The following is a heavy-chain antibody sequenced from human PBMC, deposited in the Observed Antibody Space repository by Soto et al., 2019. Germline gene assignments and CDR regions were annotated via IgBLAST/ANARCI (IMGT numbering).Heavy chain of an antibody. D-gene: IGHD3-10*01. CDR2: IIPMVGMS. V-gene: IGHV1-69*02. J-gene: IGHJ4*02. CDR3: ATSDGSGSRPFDS. CDR1: GDTFNFYT. Sequence: SVKVSCKASGDTFNFYTFSWVRQAPGQGLEWMGRIIPMVGMSNYAQKFQGRVTIIADRSTNTTYMQLSSLRSEDTALYYCATSDGSGSRPFDSWGQGTPVTVSS.